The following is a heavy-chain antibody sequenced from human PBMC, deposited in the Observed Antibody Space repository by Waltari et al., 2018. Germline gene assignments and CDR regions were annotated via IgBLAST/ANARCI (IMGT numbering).Heavy chain of an antibody. CDR2: MSGSGGST. D-gene: IGHD4-17*01. V-gene: IGHV3-23*01. CDR3: AKGPPDYGDHRYFDY. J-gene: IGHJ4*02. CDR1: GFTFSRHA. Sequence: EVQLLESGGGLVQPGGSLRLSCAAFGFTFSRHAMTWVRPAPGPGGEWVSDMSGSGGSTYYAASVKGRFTISRDNSKNTLYLQMNSLRAEDTAVYYCAKGPPDYGDHRYFDYWGQGTLVTVSS.